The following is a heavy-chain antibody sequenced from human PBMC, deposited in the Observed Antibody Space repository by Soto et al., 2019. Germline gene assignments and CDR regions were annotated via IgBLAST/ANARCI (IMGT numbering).Heavy chain of an antibody. J-gene: IGHJ4*02. CDR1: GFTFPIYA. V-gene: IGHV3-23*01. CDR2: ISAGGGST. CDR3: AKNRHFSGSSCYYLDY. D-gene: IGHD3-22*01. Sequence: EVQLLESGGGLVQPGGSLRLSCAASGFTFPIYAMSWVRQAPGRGLDWVSTISAGGGSTYYADSVEGHFTISRDSSKITLDCQMNSLRAEDTAIYDCAKNRHFSGSSCYYLDYWGQVTLVTVSS.